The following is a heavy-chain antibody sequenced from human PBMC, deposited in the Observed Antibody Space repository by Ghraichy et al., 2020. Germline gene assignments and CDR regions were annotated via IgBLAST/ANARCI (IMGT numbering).Heavy chain of an antibody. V-gene: IGHV3-48*02. CDR3: ARGTGRGRDAFDI. J-gene: IGHJ3*02. D-gene: IGHD1-1*01. Sequence: GGSLRLSCAASGFTFGSYSMNWVRQAPGKGLEWVSYISSISTIYNADSVKGRFTISRDIAKNSLYLQMNSLRDEDTAVYYCARGTGRGRDAFDIWGQGTMDTVSS. CDR1: GFTFGSYS. CDR2: ISSISTI.